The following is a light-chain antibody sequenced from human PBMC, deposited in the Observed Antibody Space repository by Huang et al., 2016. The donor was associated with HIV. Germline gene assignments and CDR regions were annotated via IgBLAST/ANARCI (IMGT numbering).Light chain of an antibody. CDR3: QHYNNWPLT. J-gene: IGKJ4*01. CDR2: DTS. Sequence: EIVMTQSPAVLSMSPGERVTLTCRASHSVVNKLAWYQQEPGRTPRLVIYDTSTRSSGGPDRFRGSGSGTNFSLTINSLQSEDLAVYYCQHYNNWPLTFGGGTRVEIK. CDR1: HSVVNK. V-gene: IGKV3-15*01.